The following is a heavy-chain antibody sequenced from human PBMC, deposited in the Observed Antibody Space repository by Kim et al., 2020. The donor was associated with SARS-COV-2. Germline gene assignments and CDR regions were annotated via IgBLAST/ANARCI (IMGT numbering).Heavy chain of an antibody. Sequence: GGSLRLSCAASGFTFSNAWMSWVRQAPGKGLEWVGRIKSKTDGGTTDYAAPVKGRFTISRDESKNTLYLQMNSLKTEDTAVYYCTTDRGDLWFGELLLRAEDYWGQGTLVPVSS. V-gene: IGHV3-15*01. CDR1: GFTFSNAW. CDR3: TTDRGDLWFGELLLRAEDY. D-gene: IGHD3-10*01. CDR2: IKSKTDGGTT. J-gene: IGHJ4*02.